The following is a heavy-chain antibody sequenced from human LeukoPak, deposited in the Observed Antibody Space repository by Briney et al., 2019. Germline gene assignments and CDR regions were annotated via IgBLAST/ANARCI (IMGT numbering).Heavy chain of an antibody. Sequence: GESLKISCKGSGYSFTSYWISWVRRMPGKGLEWMGIIYPGDSDTRYSPSFQGQVTISADKSISTAYLQWSSLKASDTAMYYCATLRYSSGWAPCDYWGQGTLVTVSS. J-gene: IGHJ4*02. V-gene: IGHV5-51*01. D-gene: IGHD6-19*01. CDR3: ATLRYSSGWAPCDY. CDR1: GYSFTSYW. CDR2: IYPGDSDT.